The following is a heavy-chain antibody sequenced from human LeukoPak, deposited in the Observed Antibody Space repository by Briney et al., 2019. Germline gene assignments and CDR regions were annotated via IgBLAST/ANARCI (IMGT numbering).Heavy chain of an antibody. Sequence: GGSLRLSCAASGFTFSSYAMSWVRQAPGKGLEWVSAISGSGGSTYYADSVKGRFTISRDNSKNTLYLQMNSLRAEDTAVYYCAKDPGPYCSSTSSYGGYFDYWGQGTLVTVSS. D-gene: IGHD2-2*01. CDR1: GFTFSSYA. CDR2: ISGSGGST. V-gene: IGHV3-23*01. J-gene: IGHJ4*02. CDR3: AKDPGPYCSSTSSYGGYFDY.